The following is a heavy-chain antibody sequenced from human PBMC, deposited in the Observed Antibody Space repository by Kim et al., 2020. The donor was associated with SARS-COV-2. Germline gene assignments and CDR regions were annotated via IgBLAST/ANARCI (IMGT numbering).Heavy chain of an antibody. Sequence: GGSLRLSCAATGVTVSNNYMSWVRQAPGKGLEWVSIMYSRGNTQYADSVRGRFTISRDNSKNMVYLEMNSLRAEDTAVYYCARDVPVTTLGYWGQGTLVTVSS. CDR1: GVTVSNNY. CDR3: ARDVPVTTLGY. CDR2: MYSRGNT. V-gene: IGHV3-66*01. J-gene: IGHJ4*02. D-gene: IGHD4-17*01.